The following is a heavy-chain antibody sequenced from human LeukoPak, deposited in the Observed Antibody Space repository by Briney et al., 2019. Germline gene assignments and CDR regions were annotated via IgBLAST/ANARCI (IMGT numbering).Heavy chain of an antibody. V-gene: IGHV4-59*08. Sequence: PSETLSLTCSVSGGSISSFYWSWIRQIPGKGLEWIGYVYHSGITSYNPSLKSRVTISVDTSENQFSLKVTPVTAADTAVYYCARGRVYFDYWGRGTLVTVSS. CDR1: GGSISSFY. J-gene: IGHJ4*02. CDR2: VYHSGIT. CDR3: ARGRVYFDY.